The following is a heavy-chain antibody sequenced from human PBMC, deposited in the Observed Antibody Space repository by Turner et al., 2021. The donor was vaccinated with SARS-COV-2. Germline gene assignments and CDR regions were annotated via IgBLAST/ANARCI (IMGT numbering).Heavy chain of an antibody. CDR1: GYTLIELS. Sequence: QVQLVQSGAEVKKPGASVKVSCKLSGYTLIELSMHWVRQAPGKGLEWMGGFDPEDGETIYAQKFQGRVTMTEDTSTDTAYMELSSLRSEDTAVYYCATAPPYCTNGVCPNWFDPWGQGTLVTVSS. J-gene: IGHJ5*02. CDR3: ATAPPYCTNGVCPNWFDP. CDR2: FDPEDGET. D-gene: IGHD2-8*01. V-gene: IGHV1-24*01.